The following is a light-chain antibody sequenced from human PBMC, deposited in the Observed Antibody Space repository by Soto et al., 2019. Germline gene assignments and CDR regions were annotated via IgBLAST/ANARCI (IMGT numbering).Light chain of an antibody. Sequence: EIVMTQSPATLSVSPGGRATLSCRASQTVRSNLAWYQQKPGQAPRLLIYDAATRATGIAARFSGSGSGTEFTLTISSLESEDLAVYYCQQYDNWPPYSFGQGNKLEIK. V-gene: IGKV3-15*01. CDR3: QQYDNWPPYS. J-gene: IGKJ2*03. CDR2: DAA. CDR1: QTVRSN.